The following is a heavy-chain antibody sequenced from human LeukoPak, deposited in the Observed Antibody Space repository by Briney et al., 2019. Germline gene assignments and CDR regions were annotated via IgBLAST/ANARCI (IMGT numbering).Heavy chain of an antibody. V-gene: IGHV3-21*01. CDR3: ASGITIRDLDY. D-gene: IGHD3-10*01. Sequence: GSLRLSCAASGFTFSSYSMNWVRQAPGKGLEWVSSISSSSYIFYADSVKGRFTISRDNAKNSLFLQMISLRAEDTAVYYCASGITIRDLDYWGQRTLVTVSS. CDR1: GFTFSSYS. CDR2: ISSSSYI. J-gene: IGHJ4*02.